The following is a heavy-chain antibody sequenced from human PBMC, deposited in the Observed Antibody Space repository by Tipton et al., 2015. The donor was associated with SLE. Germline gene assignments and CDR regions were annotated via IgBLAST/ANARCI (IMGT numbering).Heavy chain of an antibody. CDR1: GASISSRTYY. Sequence: TLSLTCIVSGASISSRTYYWGCIRQSPGKGLEWIGGVYDSGITYYSPSLKSRVTISVDTSNNQFSLELSSVTAADTAVYYCALSMTAASGPFDYWGQGILVTVS. V-gene: IGHV4-39*07. D-gene: IGHD6-13*01. CDR3: ALSMTAASGPFDY. J-gene: IGHJ4*02. CDR2: VYDSGIT.